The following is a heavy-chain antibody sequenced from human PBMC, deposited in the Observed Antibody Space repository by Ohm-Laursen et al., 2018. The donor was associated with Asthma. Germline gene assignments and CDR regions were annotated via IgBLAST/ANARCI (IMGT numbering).Heavy chain of an antibody. CDR2: VYYRGTP. CDR3: ARDRWFRELLGDYYYYGMDV. V-gene: IGHV4-59*01. CDR1: GGSISSYY. Sequence: SETLSLTCTVSGGSISSYYWSWTRQPPGKGLEWLGYVYYRGTPNYNPSLKSRVTISVDTSKNQFSLKLSSVTAADTAVYYWARDRWFRELLGDYYYYGMDVWGQGTTVTVSS. D-gene: IGHD3-10*01. J-gene: IGHJ6*02.